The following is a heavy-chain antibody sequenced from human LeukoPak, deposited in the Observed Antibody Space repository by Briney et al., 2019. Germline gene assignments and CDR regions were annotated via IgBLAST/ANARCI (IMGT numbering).Heavy chain of an antibody. V-gene: IGHV4-38-2*02. D-gene: IGHD2-15*01. Sequence: SETLSLTCIVSGYSITSGYYWGWIRQPPGKGLEWIGSIYHSGDTYYNPSLKSRVTISVDTSKNQFSLKLDSVTAADTAVYYCARGYCSGGSCYSYYYYNYMDVWGKGTTVTVSS. CDR1: GYSITSGYY. CDR3: ARGYCSGGSCYSYYYYNYMDV. J-gene: IGHJ6*03. CDR2: IYHSGDT.